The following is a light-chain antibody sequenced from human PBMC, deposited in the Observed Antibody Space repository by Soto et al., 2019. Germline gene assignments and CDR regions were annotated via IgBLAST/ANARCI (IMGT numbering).Light chain of an antibody. J-gene: IGLJ3*02. CDR3: SSYASSNPWV. Sequence: QSALTQPASVTGSPGQSITIPCTGASGDVGDYNFVSRYQQHPGKAPKLMIYEVTNRPSGVSNRFSGSKSANTASLTISGLQAEDEADYDCSSYASSNPWVFGGGTKLTVL. CDR1: SGDVGDYNF. V-gene: IGLV2-14*01. CDR2: EVT.